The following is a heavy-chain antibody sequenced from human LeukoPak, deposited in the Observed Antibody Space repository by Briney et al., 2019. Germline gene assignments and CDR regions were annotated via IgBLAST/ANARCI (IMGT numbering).Heavy chain of an antibody. CDR2: ISSSSSYI. J-gene: IGHJ4*02. Sequence: PGGSLRLSCAASGFTFSSYSMNWVRQAPGKGLEWVSSISSSSSYIYYADSVKGRFTISRDNAKNSLYLQMNSLRAEDTAVYYCARKAVYYYDSSGYIGYWGQGTLVTVSS. D-gene: IGHD3-22*01. CDR3: ARKAVYYYDSSGYIGY. CDR1: GFTFSSYS. V-gene: IGHV3-21*01.